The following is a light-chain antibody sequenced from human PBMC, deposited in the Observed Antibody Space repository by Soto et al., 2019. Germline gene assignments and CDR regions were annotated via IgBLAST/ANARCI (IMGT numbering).Light chain of an antibody. Sequence: EIVLTQSPGSLSLSPGERATLSCRASQSVSSTFFAWYQQRPGQAPRLLMYGASSRATGIPERFSGSGSGTDFTLTIRRLEAEDFAVYYCQQFDSSVTFGQGTKVEIK. CDR1: QSVSSTF. CDR2: GAS. V-gene: IGKV3-20*01. J-gene: IGKJ1*01. CDR3: QQFDSSVT.